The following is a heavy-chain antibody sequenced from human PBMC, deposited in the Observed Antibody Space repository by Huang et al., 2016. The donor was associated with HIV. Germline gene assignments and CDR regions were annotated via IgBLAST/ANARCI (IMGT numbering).Heavy chain of an antibody. J-gene: IGHJ5*02. CDR3: AKESRWFSDFDQ. V-gene: IGHV3-30*04. D-gene: IGHD2-15*01. Sequence: QVQLVESGGGVVQPGTSLRLSCTASGFTFNNFAMHWVRQAPGKGLEWVAVMSYDGRSDRYSDSVKGRFTISRDNDKNTLSLEMNRLRHDDTAVYYCAKESRWFSDFDQWGQGTLVTVSS. CDR2: MSYDGRSD. CDR1: GFTFNNFA.